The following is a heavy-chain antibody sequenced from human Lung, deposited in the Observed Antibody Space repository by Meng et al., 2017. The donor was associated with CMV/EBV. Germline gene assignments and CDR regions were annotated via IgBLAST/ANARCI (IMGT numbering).Heavy chain of an antibody. J-gene: IGHJ3*01. CDR1: GYTFIGYY. V-gene: IGHV1-2*02. CDR2: IHPYTGDT. Sequence: ASVKVSXKASGYTFIGYYMHWVRQAPGQGLEWMGWIHPYTGDTNYAQKFQGRVIMTRDMSINTVYMELSRLRSDDTAVYYCARVQFLETANDAFDLWGQGKXVNGSS. D-gene: IGHD2-21*01. CDR3: ARVQFLETANDAFDL.